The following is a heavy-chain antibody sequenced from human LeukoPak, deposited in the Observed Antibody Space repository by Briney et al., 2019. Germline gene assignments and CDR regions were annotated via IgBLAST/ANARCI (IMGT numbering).Heavy chain of an antibody. CDR3: ASWPGGWYGEDS. D-gene: IGHD6-19*01. CDR1: GYTFSSYA. CDR2: IIPILGIA. Sequence: SVKVSCKASGYTFSSYAIIWVRQAPGQGLEWMGRIIPILGIANYAQKFQGRVTITADKSTSTAYMELNSLRAEDTAVYYCASWPGGWYGEDSWGQGTLVTVSS. J-gene: IGHJ4*02. V-gene: IGHV1-69*04.